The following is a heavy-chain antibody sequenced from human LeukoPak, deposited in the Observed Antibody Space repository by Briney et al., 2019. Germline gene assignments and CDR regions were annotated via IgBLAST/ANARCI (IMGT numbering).Heavy chain of an antibody. Sequence: SETLSLTCTVSGYSISSGYYWGWIRQPPGKGLEWIGEINHSGSTNYNPSPKSRVTISVDTSKNQFSLKLSSVTAADTAVYYCARDRAVAGPYYYYYYMDVWGKGTTVTISS. CDR2: INHSGST. CDR3: ARDRAVAGPYYYYYYMDV. D-gene: IGHD6-19*01. V-gene: IGHV4-38-2*02. CDR1: GYSISSGYY. J-gene: IGHJ6*03.